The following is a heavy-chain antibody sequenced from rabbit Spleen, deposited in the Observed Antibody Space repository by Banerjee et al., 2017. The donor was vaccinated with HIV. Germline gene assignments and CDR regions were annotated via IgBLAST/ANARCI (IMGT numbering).Heavy chain of an antibody. V-gene: IGHV1S45*01. J-gene: IGHJ4*01. CDR2: IDTSSGWI. D-gene: IGHD8-1*01. CDR1: GFSFSSRYY. Sequence: QEQLVESGGGLVQPEGSLTLTCTASGFSFSSRYYMCWVRQAPGKGLEWLGCIDTSSGWIKYASWAGGRFTISKASSTTVTLQMTSLTAADTATYFSARAPYGGGSHYADFNLWGPGTLVTVS. CDR3: ARAPYGGGSHYADFNL.